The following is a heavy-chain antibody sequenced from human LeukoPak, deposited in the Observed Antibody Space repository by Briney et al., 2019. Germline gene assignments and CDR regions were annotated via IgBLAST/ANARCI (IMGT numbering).Heavy chain of an antibody. V-gene: IGHV3-30-3*01. Sequence: PGGSLRLSCAASGFTFSSYAMHWVRQAPGKGLEWVAVISYDGSNKYYADSVKGRFTISRDNSKNTLYLQMNSLRAEDTAVYYCAKDGAIFGHFWGQGTMVTVSS. D-gene: IGHD3-3*01. CDR2: ISYDGSNK. CDR1: GFTFSSYA. CDR3: AKDGAIFGHF. J-gene: IGHJ3*01.